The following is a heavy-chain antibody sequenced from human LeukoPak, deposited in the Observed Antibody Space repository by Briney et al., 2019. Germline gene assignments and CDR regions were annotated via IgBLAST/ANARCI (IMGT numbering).Heavy chain of an antibody. Sequence: GGSLRLSCAVSGFSLSGYWMTWVRQAPGKGLEWVANINRDGSQKNHVDSVQGRFTISRDNAKNSLYLQMNSLRAEDTAVYYCARDRYGDYHLGAFDIWGQGTMVTVSS. J-gene: IGHJ3*02. V-gene: IGHV3-7*01. CDR2: INRDGSQK. CDR3: ARDRYGDYHLGAFDI. D-gene: IGHD4-17*01. CDR1: GFSLSGYW.